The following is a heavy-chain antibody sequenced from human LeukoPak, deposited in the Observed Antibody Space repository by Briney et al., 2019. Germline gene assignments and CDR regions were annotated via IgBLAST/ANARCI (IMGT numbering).Heavy chain of an antibody. CDR3: ARPLGHYDSSGYLDWYFDL. V-gene: IGHV4-28*05. CDR1: GYSISSSNW. D-gene: IGHD3-22*01. Sequence: SETLSLTCAVSGYSISSSNWWGWIRQPPGKGLEWIGYIYYSGSIYYNPYLKSRVTMSVDTSKNQFSLKLSSVPAVDTAVYYCARPLGHYDSSGYLDWYFDLWGRGTLVTVSS. J-gene: IGHJ2*01. CDR2: IYYSGSI.